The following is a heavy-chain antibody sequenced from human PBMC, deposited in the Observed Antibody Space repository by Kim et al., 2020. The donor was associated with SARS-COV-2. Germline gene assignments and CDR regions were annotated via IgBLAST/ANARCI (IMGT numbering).Heavy chain of an antibody. D-gene: IGHD2-2*01. CDR2: FDPEDGET. J-gene: IGHJ3*02. CDR1: GYTLTELS. Sequence: ASVKVSCKVSGYTLTELSMHWVRQAPGKGLEWMVGFDPEDGETIYAQKFQGRVTLTEDTSTDTAYMELSSLRSEDTAVYYCATADCSSTSCWSIDAFDIWGQGTMVTVSA. CDR3: ATADCSSTSCWSIDAFDI. V-gene: IGHV1-24*01.